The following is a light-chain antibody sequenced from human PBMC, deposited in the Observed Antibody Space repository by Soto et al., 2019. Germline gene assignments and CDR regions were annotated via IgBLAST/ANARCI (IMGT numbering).Light chain of an antibody. V-gene: IGKV3-20*01. CDR1: QSVSSSS. CDR3: QQYGRSPGLT. CDR2: GAS. J-gene: IGKJ4*01. Sequence: EIVLTQSPGTLSLSPGERATLSCRASQSVSSSSLAWYQQRPGQAPRRLIYGASSRASGIPDRFSGSGYGTGLTRTISRLEPEDFAVYYCQQYGRSPGLTFGGGTKVEIK.